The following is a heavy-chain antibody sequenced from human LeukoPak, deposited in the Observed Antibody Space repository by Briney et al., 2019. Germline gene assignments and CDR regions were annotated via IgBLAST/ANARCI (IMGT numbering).Heavy chain of an antibody. D-gene: IGHD5-24*01. V-gene: IGHV1-2*02. CDR1: GYTFTGYY. J-gene: IGHJ4*02. CDR3: ARSDGSYDY. Sequence: ASVKVSCKASGYTFTGYYMHWVRQAPGQGLEWMGWINPNSGGTNYAQKFQGRVTMTRDTSTSTVYMELSSLRSEDTAVYYCARSDGSYDYWGQGTLVTVSS. CDR2: INPNSGGT.